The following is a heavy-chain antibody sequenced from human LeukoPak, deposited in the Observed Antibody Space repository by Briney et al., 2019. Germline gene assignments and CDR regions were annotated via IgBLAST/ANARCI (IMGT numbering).Heavy chain of an antibody. CDR2: ISSSSSYI. Sequence: GGSLRLSCAASVFTLCRYCMHWVRQAPGKGLEWVSSISSSSSYIYYADSVKGRFTISRDNAKNSLYLQMNSLRAEDTVVYYCARDRDGYYYGSGRYYVHWGQGTLVTVSS. CDR1: VFTLCRYC. D-gene: IGHD3-10*01. V-gene: IGHV3-21*01. CDR3: ARDRDGYYYGSGRYYVH. J-gene: IGHJ4*02.